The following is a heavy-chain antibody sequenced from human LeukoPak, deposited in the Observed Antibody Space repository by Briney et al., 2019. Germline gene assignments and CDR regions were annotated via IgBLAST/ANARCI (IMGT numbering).Heavy chain of an antibody. CDR3: AKGYYYDSSGYYFLDY. CDR1: GFTFDDYA. V-gene: IGHV3-43*02. J-gene: IGHJ4*02. CDR2: ISGDGGST. D-gene: IGHD3-22*01. Sequence: GGSLRLSXAASGFTFDDYAMHWVRQAPGKGLEWVSLISGDGGSTYYADSVKGRFTISRDNSKNSLYLQMNSLRTEDTALYYCAKGYYYDSSGYYFLDYWGRGTLVTVSS.